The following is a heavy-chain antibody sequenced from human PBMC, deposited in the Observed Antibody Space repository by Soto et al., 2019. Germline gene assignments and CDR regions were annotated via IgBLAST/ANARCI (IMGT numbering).Heavy chain of an antibody. CDR3: ARTGAVAGRSDAFDI. Sequence: SETLSLTCTASGGSISSGGYYWSWIRQHPGKGLEWIGYIYYSGSTYYNPSLKSRVTISVDTSKNQFSLKLSSVTAADTAVYYCARTGAVAGRSDAFDIWGQGTMVTVSS. J-gene: IGHJ3*02. CDR2: IYYSGST. D-gene: IGHD6-19*01. V-gene: IGHV4-31*03. CDR1: GGSISSGGYY.